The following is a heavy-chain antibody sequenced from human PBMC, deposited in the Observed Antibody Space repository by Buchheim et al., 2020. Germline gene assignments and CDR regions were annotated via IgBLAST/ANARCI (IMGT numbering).Heavy chain of an antibody. CDR1: GFTFSSYG. D-gene: IGHD2-21*01. Sequence: QVQLVESGGGVVQPGRSLRLSCAASGFTFSSYGMHWVRQAPGKGLEWVAVISYDGSNKYYADSVKGRFTISRENSKNTLYLQMNSLRAEDTAVYYCAKDLVIPHDYWGQGTL. CDR2: ISYDGSNK. CDR3: AKDLVIPHDY. J-gene: IGHJ4*02. V-gene: IGHV3-30*18.